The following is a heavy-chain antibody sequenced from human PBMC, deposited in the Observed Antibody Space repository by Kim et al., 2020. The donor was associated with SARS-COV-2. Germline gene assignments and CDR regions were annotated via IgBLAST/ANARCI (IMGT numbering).Heavy chain of an antibody. CDR2: IIPIFGTA. Sequence: SVKVSCKASGVTFSSYAISWVRQAPGQGLEWMGGIIPIFGTAPYAQKFQGRVTITADESTSTAYMEMSSLRSEDTALYYCARGSEYLNWYFDLWGRGTLVTVSS. J-gene: IGHJ2*01. D-gene: IGHD2-2*01. V-gene: IGHV1-69*13. CDR1: GVTFSSYA. CDR3: ARGSEYLNWYFDL.